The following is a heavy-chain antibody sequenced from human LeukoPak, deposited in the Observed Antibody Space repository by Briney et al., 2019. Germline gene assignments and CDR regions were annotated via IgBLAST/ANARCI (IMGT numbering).Heavy chain of an antibody. CDR3: AKDSSGYPGGFDY. Sequence: PGGSLRLSCAASRFTFSSYAMSWAGQAQGKGLKWVSAISGSGGSTYYADSVKGRFTISRDNSKNTLYLQMNSLRAEDTAVYYCAKDSSGYPGGFDYWGQGTLVTVSS. CDR1: RFTFSSYA. J-gene: IGHJ4*02. CDR2: ISGSGGST. D-gene: IGHD3-22*01. V-gene: IGHV3-23*01.